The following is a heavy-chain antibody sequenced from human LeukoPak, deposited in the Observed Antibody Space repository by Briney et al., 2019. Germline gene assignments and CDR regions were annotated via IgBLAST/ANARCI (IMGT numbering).Heavy chain of an antibody. CDR2: IYYSGST. D-gene: IGHD3-22*01. V-gene: IGHV4-61*08. CDR1: GGSISSGGYY. Sequence: PSQTLSLTCTVSGGSISSGGYYWSWNRQPPGKGLEWIGYIYYSGSTNYNPSLKSRVTISVDTSKNQFSLKLSSVTAADTAVYYCARQGIVVVSGFDYWGQGTLVTVSS. J-gene: IGHJ4*02. CDR3: ARQGIVVVSGFDY.